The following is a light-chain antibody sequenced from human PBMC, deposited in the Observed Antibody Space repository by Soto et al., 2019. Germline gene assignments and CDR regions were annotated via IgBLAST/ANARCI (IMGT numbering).Light chain of an antibody. V-gene: IGKV1-39*01. CDR3: QQSYTSPWT. Sequence: DIQMTQSPSSLSASVGDRVTITCRASQSILTYLNWFQQKPGKAPKLLMYAASSLQGGVPPRFSGSGSGTDFTLTISSLQPEDFATYFCQQSYTSPWTFGQGTKVDIK. J-gene: IGKJ1*01. CDR1: QSILTY. CDR2: AAS.